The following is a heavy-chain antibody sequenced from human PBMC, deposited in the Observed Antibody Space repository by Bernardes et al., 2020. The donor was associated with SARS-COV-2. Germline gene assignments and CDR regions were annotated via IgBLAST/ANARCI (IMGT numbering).Heavy chain of an antibody. CDR1: GFTFSSYL. D-gene: IGHD3-9*01. CDR3: ARDVGGTDWRFGFDV. J-gene: IGHJ3*01. Sequence: WGSLTLSCAASGFTFSSYLFSWFRQAPGKGLVWVSSISVAALYIYYGDSVRGRFTTSRDNTRKSVFLQMESLRAEDTAVYYCARDVGGTDWRFGFDVWGPGKLVHVSS. V-gene: IGHV3-21*01. CDR2: ISVAALYI.